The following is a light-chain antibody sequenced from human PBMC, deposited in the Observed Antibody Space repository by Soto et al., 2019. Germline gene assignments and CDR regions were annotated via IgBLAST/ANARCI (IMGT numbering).Light chain of an antibody. CDR2: GAF. CDR3: QQRNVWPPVT. CDR1: PSVTNF. V-gene: IGKV3-11*01. J-gene: IGKJ5*01. Sequence: EIVLTQSPATLSLSPGERATLSCRASPSVTNFLAWYQQKPGQAPRLLIYGAFKRATGIPARFSGSGSGTDFTLTISSLEPEDAAVYYCQQRNVWPPVTFGQGTRLEIK.